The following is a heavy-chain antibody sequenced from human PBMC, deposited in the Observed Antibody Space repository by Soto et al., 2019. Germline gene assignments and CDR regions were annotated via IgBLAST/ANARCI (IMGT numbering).Heavy chain of an antibody. CDR2: IYWDDDK. CDR1: GFSLSTNKVS. Sequence: QITLKESGPTLVKPTQTLTLTCTFSGFSLSTNKVSVGWIRQPPGKALEWLALIYWDDDKRYSPSLKSRLTISKDTSKNQVVLTMTNMDPVDTATYCCAHSRDGSGSYPSYFDYWGQGTLVTSPQ. D-gene: IGHD3-10*01. J-gene: IGHJ4*02. CDR3: AHSRDGSGSYPSYFDY. V-gene: IGHV2-5*02.